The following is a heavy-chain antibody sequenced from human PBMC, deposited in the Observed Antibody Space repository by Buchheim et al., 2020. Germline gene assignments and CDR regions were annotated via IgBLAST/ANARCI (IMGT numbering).Heavy chain of an antibody. D-gene: IGHD1-26*01. Sequence: QVQLVESGGGVVQPGRSLRLSCAASGFTFSSYGMHWVRQAPGKGLEWVAVISYDGSNKYYADSVKGRFTISRDTSKNTLYLQMNSLRAEDTAVYYCAKDGSGSYYYYMDVWGKGTT. J-gene: IGHJ6*03. CDR3: AKDGSGSYYYYMDV. V-gene: IGHV3-30*18. CDR2: ISYDGSNK. CDR1: GFTFSSYG.